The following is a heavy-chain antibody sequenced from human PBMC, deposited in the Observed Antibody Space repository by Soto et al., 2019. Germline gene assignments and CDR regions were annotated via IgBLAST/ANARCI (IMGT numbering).Heavy chain of an antibody. D-gene: IGHD5-12*01. J-gene: IGHJ4*02. CDR1: GFTFSDYY. CDR2: ISSSSSYT. V-gene: IGHV3-11*05. Sequence: QVQLVESGGGLVKPGGSLRLSCAASGFTFSDYYMSWIRQAPGKGLEWVSYISSSSSYTNYADSVKGRFTISRDNAKNSLYLQMNSLRAEDTAVYYCARDHHRYSGYDYVDYWGQGTPVTPSS. CDR3: ARDHHRYSGYDYVDY.